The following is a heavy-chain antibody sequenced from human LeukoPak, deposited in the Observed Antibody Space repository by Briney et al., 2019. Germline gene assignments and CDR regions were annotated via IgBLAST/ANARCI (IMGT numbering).Heavy chain of an antibody. Sequence: SETLSLTCTVSGGSISYYYWSWIRQPAGGGLEWXGRIYISGSTNYNPSLKSRVTISIDKSNNQFFLKLNSVTAADTAVYYCARESPTYSSGWYKDFWGQGTLVTVSS. V-gene: IGHV4-4*07. CDR3: ARESPTYSSGWYKDF. D-gene: IGHD6-19*01. CDR1: GGSISYYY. CDR2: IYISGST. J-gene: IGHJ4*02.